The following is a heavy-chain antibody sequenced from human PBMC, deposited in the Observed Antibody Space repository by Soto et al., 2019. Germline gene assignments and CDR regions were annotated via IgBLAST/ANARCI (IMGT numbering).Heavy chain of an antibody. CDR2: ISGSGGST. CDR1: GFTFSSYA. J-gene: IGHJ1*01. Sequence: EVQLLESGGGLVQPGGSLRLSCVASGFTFSSYAMSWVRQAPGKGLGWVSAISGSGGSTYYADSVKGRFTISRDNSKNTLYLQMNSLRAEDTAVYYCAKYDSGSYLEYFQHWGQGTLVTVSS. V-gene: IGHV3-23*01. D-gene: IGHD1-26*01. CDR3: AKYDSGSYLEYFQH.